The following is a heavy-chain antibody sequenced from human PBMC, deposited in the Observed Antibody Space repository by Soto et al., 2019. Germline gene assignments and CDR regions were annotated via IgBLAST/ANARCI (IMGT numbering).Heavy chain of an antibody. V-gene: IGHV3-23*01. CDR1: GFICSSYD. Sequence: GGSLRLSCAVSGFICSSYDMRWVRQAPGKGLEWVSTILVGGSTHYEDSVKGRFTISRDTSKNTVYLQMNSLTAGDTAVYYCANATATGGGAFEICGQVTMVTVS. CDR3: ANATATGGGAFEI. D-gene: IGHD2-8*02. CDR2: ILVGGST. J-gene: IGHJ3*02.